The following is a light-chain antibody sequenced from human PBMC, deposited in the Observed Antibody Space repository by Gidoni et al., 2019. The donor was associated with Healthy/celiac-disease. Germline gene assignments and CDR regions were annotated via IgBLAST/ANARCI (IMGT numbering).Light chain of an antibody. CDR3: QQYNNWPFT. CDR2: GAS. Sequence: ELVLTQSPATLSVSPGERATLSCRASQSVSSNLAWYQQKPGQAPRLLIYGASTRATGIPARFSGSGSGTEFTLTISSLQSEDCAVYYCQQYNNWPFTFXPXTKVDIK. J-gene: IGKJ3*01. V-gene: IGKV3-15*01. CDR1: QSVSSN.